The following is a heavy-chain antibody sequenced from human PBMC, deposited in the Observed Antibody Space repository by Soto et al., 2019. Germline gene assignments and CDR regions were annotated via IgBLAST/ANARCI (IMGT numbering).Heavy chain of an antibody. V-gene: IGHV6-1*01. CDR3: ARAGPDYYYYGLDV. CDR1: GDSVSTNSAA. Sequence: SQTLSLTCAVSGDSVSTNSAAWNWIRQSPSRGLEWLGRTYYRSKWYNDYAVSVKSRININADTSKNQISLQLNSVTPEDTAVYYCARAGPDYYYYGLDVWGQATKVTVSS. D-gene: IGHD3-10*01. J-gene: IGHJ6*02. CDR2: TYYRSKWYN.